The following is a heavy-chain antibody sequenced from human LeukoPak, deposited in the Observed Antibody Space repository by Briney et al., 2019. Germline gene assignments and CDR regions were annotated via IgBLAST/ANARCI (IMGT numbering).Heavy chain of an antibody. CDR3: ARALEWPLDEGFDY. Sequence: SETLSLTCTVSGGSISSSSYYWGWIRQPPGKGLEWIGSIYYSGSTYYNPSLKSRVTISVDTSKNQFSLKLSSVTAADTAVYYCARALEWPLDEGFDYWGQGTLVTVSS. CDR1: GGSISSSSYY. V-gene: IGHV4-39*07. CDR2: IYYSGST. J-gene: IGHJ4*02. D-gene: IGHD3-3*01.